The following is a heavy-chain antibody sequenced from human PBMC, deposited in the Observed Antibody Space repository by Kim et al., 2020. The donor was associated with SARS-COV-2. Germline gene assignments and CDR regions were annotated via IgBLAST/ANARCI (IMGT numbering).Heavy chain of an antibody. V-gene: IGHV7-4-1*02. Sequence: ASVKVSCKASGYTFTSYAMNWVRQAPGQGLEWMGWINTNTGNPTYAQGFTGRFVFSLDTSVSTAYLQISSLKAEDTAVYYCARVLKGSGIAVAGRNSPLQDYWGQGTLVTVSS. D-gene: IGHD6-19*01. J-gene: IGHJ4*02. CDR2: INTNTGNP. CDR1: GYTFTSYA. CDR3: ARVLKGSGIAVAGRNSPLQDY.